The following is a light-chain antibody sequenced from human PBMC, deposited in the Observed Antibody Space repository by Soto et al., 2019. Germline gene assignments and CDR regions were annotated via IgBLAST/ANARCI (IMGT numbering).Light chain of an antibody. J-gene: IGKJ4*01. CDR1: QSISTF. CDR3: QQYDTYPLP. V-gene: IGKV1-5*01. CDR2: DAS. Sequence: DTQMTQSPSTLSASIGDRVTITCRASQSISTFLAWYQQKPGKAPQILIYDASKLEPGVPSRLSGGGSGTQFTLTISSLQPDDFATYYCQQYDTYPLPFGGGTKVDI.